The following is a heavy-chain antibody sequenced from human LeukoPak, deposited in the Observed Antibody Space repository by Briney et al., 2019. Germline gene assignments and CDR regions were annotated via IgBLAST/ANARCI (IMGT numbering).Heavy chain of an antibody. J-gene: IGHJ4*02. CDR2: INPNSGGT. Sequence: ASVKVSCKASGYTFTGYYMHWVRQAPGQGLEWMGWINPNSGGTNYAQKFQGRVTMTRDTSISTAYMELSRLRSDDTAVYYCATTSYYDSSGWLDYWGQGTLVTVSS. V-gene: IGHV1-2*02. CDR3: ATTSYYDSSGWLDY. CDR1: GYTFTGYY. D-gene: IGHD3-22*01.